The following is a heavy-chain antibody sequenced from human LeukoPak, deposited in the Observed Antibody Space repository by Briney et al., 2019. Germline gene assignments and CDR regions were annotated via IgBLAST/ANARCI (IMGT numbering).Heavy chain of an antibody. Sequence: SETLSLTCTVSGGSISSSSYYWGWIRQPPGKGLEWIGSIYYSGSTYYNPSLKSRVTISVDTSKNQFSLKLSSVTAADTAVYYCARQDSSSWDLDYWGQGTLVTVSS. J-gene: IGHJ4*02. CDR1: GGSISSSSYY. CDR3: ARQDSSSWDLDY. CDR2: IYYSGST. D-gene: IGHD6-13*01. V-gene: IGHV4-39*01.